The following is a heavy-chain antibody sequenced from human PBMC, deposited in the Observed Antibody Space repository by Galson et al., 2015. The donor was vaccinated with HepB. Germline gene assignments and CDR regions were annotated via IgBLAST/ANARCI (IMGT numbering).Heavy chain of an antibody. CDR3: ARRDFYDY. CDR1: RYTFTAYY. J-gene: IGHJ4*02. D-gene: IGHD3-3*01. V-gene: IGHV3-66*02. Sequence: SCKASRYTFTAYYIHWVRQAPGKGLEWVSVIYSGGSTFYADSVKGRFTISRDNSKNTLYLQMNSLRPEDTAVYYCARRDFYDYWGQGTLVTVSS. CDR2: IYSGGST.